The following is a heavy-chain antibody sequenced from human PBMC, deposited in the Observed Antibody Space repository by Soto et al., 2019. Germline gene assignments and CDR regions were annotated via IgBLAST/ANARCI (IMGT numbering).Heavy chain of an antibody. CDR1: GYTFTGYY. V-gene: IGHV1-2*02. CDR3: ARAPPYYDFWRKDP. J-gene: IGHJ5*02. D-gene: IGHD3-3*01. Sequence: ASVKVSCKASGYTFTGYYMHWVRQAPGQGLEWMGWINPNSGGTNYAQKFQGRVTMTWDTSISTAYMELSRLRSDDTAVYYCARAPPYYDFWRKDPWGQGTLVTVSS. CDR2: INPNSGGT.